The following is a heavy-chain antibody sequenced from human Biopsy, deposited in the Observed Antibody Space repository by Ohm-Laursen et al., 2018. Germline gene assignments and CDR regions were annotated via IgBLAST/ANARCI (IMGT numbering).Heavy chain of an antibody. V-gene: IGHV1-46*01. Sequence: ASVTASCKASGYIFTTYYIHWVRQAPGQGLEWMGIINPGGNSTAYTQNFQGRVTMTWDTSTTTVYMELSSLRSEDTAVYYCVLASFDYWGQGTLVTVPS. CDR2: INPGGNST. CDR3: VLASFDY. CDR1: GYIFTTYY. J-gene: IGHJ4*02.